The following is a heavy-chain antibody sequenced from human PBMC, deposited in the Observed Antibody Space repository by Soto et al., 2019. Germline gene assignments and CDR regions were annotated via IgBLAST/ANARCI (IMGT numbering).Heavy chain of an antibody. J-gene: IGHJ4*02. Sequence: HPGGSLRLSAAASGFTFSTYAMSWVRQAPGKGLEWVSTVSGGGRSSYYADSVKGRFTISRDDSKTILFLQMNSLRAEDSAVYYCAKSGPTNYFDFWGQGSLVTVSS. CDR2: VSGGGRSS. CDR3: AKSGPTNYFDF. D-gene: IGHD1-26*01. CDR1: GFTFSTYA. V-gene: IGHV3-23*01.